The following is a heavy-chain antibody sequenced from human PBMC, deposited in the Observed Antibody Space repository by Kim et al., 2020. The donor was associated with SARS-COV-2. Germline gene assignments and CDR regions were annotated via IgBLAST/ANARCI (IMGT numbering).Heavy chain of an antibody. Sequence: GGSLRLSCAASGFTFDDYAMHWVRQAPGKGLEWVSGISWNSGIIGYADSVKGRFTISRDNAKNSLYLQMNSLRAEDTALYYCAKDIVVGSGWYHGDAFDIWGQGTMVTVSS. D-gene: IGHD6-19*01. V-gene: IGHV3-9*01. CDR1: GFTFDDYA. CDR2: ISWNSGII. CDR3: AKDIVVGSGWYHGDAFDI. J-gene: IGHJ3*02.